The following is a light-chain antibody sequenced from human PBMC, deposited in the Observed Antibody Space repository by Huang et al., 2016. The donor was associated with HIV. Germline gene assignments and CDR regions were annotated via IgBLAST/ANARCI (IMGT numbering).Light chain of an antibody. V-gene: IGKV2-28*01. Sequence: DIVMVQSPTSLSVTPGEAAFITCRSSRSPLHSNGHNYLDWYWQKPGQSPQLLIYLGSIRASGVPDRFSGSGSGTDFTLRINKVESGDVGVYYCMQGLQSWTFGQGTKVEI. J-gene: IGKJ1*01. CDR2: LGS. CDR3: MQGLQSWT. CDR1: RSPLHSNGHNY.